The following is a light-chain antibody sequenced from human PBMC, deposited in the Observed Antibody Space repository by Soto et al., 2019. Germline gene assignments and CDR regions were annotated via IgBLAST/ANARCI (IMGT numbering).Light chain of an antibody. J-gene: IGKJ1*01. Sequence: DIQMTQSPSTLSASVGDRVTITYRASQSISSWLAWYQQKPGKAPKLLIYKASSLESGVPSRFSGSGSGTEFTLTISSLQPDDFATYYCQQYKSYWTFGQGIKVDIK. CDR3: QQYKSYWT. CDR2: KAS. CDR1: QSISSW. V-gene: IGKV1-5*03.